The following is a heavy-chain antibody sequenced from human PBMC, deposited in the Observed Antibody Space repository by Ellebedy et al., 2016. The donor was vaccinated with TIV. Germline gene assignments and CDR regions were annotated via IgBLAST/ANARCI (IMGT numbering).Heavy chain of an antibody. J-gene: IGHJ3*02. CDR2: IYPTDSDT. CDR3: ARRITMVRGVIRETYAFDI. V-gene: IGHV5-51*01. D-gene: IGHD3-10*01. Sequence: GESLKISCKASGYTFTNYWIGWVRQMPGKGLEWMGIIYPTDSDTRYSPSFQGQVTISADKSISTAYLQWSSLKASDTAMYYCARRITMVRGVIRETYAFDIWGQGTMVTVSS. CDR1: GYTFTNYW.